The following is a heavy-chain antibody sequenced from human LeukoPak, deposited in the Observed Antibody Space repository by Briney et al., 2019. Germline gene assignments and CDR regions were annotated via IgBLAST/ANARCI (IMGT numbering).Heavy chain of an antibody. V-gene: IGHV3-30*02. J-gene: IGHJ4*02. CDR1: GFTFSSYG. Sequence: GGSLRLSCAASGFTFSSYGMHWVRQAPGKGLEWVAFIRYDGSNKYYADSVKGRFTISRDNSKNTLYLQMNSLRAEDTAVYYCAKDRGRDGYLFDYWGQGTLVTVSS. CDR3: AKDRGRDGYLFDY. CDR2: IRYDGSNK. D-gene: IGHD5-24*01.